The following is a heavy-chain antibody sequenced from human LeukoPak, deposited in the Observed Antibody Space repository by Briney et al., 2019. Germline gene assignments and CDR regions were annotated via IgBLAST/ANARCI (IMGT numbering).Heavy chain of an antibody. V-gene: IGHV4-4*07. CDR3: ARVEGSGWYRYFDY. CDR1: GGSISSYY. CDR2: IYTSGST. J-gene: IGHJ4*02. Sequence: SETLSLTCTVSGGSISSYYWSWIRQSAGKGLEWIGRIYTSGSTNYNPSLKSRVTMSVDTSKNQFSLKLSSVTAADTAVYYCARVEGSGWYRYFDYWGQGTLVTVSS. D-gene: IGHD6-19*01.